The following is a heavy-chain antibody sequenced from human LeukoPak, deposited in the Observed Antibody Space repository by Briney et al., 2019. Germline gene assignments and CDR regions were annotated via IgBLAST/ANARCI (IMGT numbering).Heavy chain of an antibody. CDR3: ARNRIAVGPPYGMDV. Sequence: ASVKVSCKASGYTFTSYAMHWVRQAPGQRLEWMGWINAGNGNTKYSQKFQGRVTITRDTSASTAYMELSSLRSEDTAVYYCARNRIAVGPPYGMDVWGQGTTVTVSS. D-gene: IGHD6-19*01. J-gene: IGHJ6*02. CDR2: INAGNGNT. CDR1: GYTFTSYA. V-gene: IGHV1-3*01.